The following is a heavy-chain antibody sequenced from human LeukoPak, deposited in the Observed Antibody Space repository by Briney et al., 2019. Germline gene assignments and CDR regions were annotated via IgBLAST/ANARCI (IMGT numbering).Heavy chain of an antibody. D-gene: IGHD1-26*01. Sequence: GGSLRLSCAASGVTLSSYAMSWARQAPGKGLEWASGISSSGSGGNTYYADSVKGRFTISRDSSKNTLFLHMNTLRAEDTAIYYCAKDRTVGASYWYFDLWGRGTLVTVSS. CDR1: GVTLSSYA. CDR2: ISSSGSGGNT. CDR3: AKDRTVGASYWYFDL. J-gene: IGHJ2*01. V-gene: IGHV3-23*01.